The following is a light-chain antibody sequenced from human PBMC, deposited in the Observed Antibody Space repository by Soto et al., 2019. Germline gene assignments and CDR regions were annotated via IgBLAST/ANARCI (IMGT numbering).Light chain of an antibody. Sequence: EIVLTQSPATLSLSPGERATLSCKASQNIRSHLAWYLQKPGQPPRLLLFGASNRATGIPARFSGSGSGTDFTLTISSLEPEDSGLYYCQQRSDWPLTFGGGARVEVK. CDR1: QNIRSH. CDR2: GAS. V-gene: IGKV3-11*01. CDR3: QQRSDWPLT. J-gene: IGKJ4*01.